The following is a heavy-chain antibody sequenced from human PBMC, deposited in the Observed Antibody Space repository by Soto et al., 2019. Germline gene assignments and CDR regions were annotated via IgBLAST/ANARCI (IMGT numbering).Heavy chain of an antibody. CDR2: IKQDGREI. J-gene: IGHJ4*02. Sequence: EVQLVESEGGLVQPGGSLRLSCVASGFTFSSRWMNWVRHVPGKGLEWVANIKQDGREIHYVDSVKGRFTISRDNAKNSLYLQMNSLRVEDTAVYHCVRSSGWTGDFWGQGILVTVSS. D-gene: IGHD3-10*01. CDR1: GFTFSSRW. V-gene: IGHV3-7*04. CDR3: VRSSGWTGDF.